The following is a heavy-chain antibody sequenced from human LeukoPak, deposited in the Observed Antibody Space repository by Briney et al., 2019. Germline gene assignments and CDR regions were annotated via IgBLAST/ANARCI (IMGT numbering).Heavy chain of an antibody. D-gene: IGHD2-2*01. J-gene: IGHJ4*02. CDR1: GFTFAGYA. CDR2: VSYNGGST. CDR3: AKRAPDCSTTSCYFVSFYS. Sequence: PGGSLRLSCAASGFTFAGYAMSWVRQAPGKGLEWVSVVSYNGGSTYYADSVKGRFAISRYNSKNTLYLQMNSLRGEDTAVYYCAKRAPDCSTTSCYFVSFYSWGQGTLVTVSS. V-gene: IGHV3-23*01.